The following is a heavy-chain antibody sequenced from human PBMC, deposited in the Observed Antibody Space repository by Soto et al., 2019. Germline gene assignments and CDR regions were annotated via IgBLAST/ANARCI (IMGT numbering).Heavy chain of an antibody. D-gene: IGHD6-13*01. CDR3: AIGAHYSSPFRWFDP. Sequence: QVQLQESGPGLVKPSQTLSLTCTVSGGSISSGGYYWSWIRQHPGKGLEWIGYIYYSGGTYYNPSLKSRVTISVDTSKNQFSLKLSSVTAADTAVYYCAIGAHYSSPFRWFDPWGQGTLVTVSS. CDR1: GGSISSGGYY. J-gene: IGHJ5*02. CDR2: IYYSGGT. V-gene: IGHV4-31*03.